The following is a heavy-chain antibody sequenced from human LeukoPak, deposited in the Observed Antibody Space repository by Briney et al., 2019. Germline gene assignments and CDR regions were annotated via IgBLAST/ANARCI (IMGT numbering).Heavy chain of an antibody. CDR3: ASETIFGVVISDY. J-gene: IGHJ4*02. CDR2: INTNTGNP. Sequence: ASVKVSCKASGYTFTSYATNWVRQAPGQGLEWMGWINTNTGNPTYAQGFTGRFVFSLDTSVSTAYLQISSLKAEDTAVYYCASETIFGVVISDYWGQGTLVTVSS. V-gene: IGHV7-4-1*02. CDR1: GYTFTSYA. D-gene: IGHD3-3*01.